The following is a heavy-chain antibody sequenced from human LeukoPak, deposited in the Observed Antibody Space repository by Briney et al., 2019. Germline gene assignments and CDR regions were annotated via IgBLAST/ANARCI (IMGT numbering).Heavy chain of an antibody. Sequence: GGSLRLSCAASGXTFSSYAMSWVRQAPGKGLEWVSAISGSGGSTYYADSVKGRFTIYRDNAKNTVYVQMNSLRAEDTAVYYCAKEAFRYCSSTSCYRGDYGGQGTLVTVS. CDR3: AKEAFRYCSSTSCYRGDY. D-gene: IGHD2-2*02. CDR1: GXTFSSYA. CDR2: ISGSGGST. V-gene: IGHV3-23*01. J-gene: IGHJ4*02.